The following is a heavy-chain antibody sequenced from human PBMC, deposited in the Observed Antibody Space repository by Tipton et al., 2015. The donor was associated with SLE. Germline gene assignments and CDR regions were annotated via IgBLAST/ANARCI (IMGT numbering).Heavy chain of an antibody. D-gene: IGHD1-14*01. CDR3: VYNNVSYVY. Sequence: RSLRLSCAASGFTFSNYGMHWVRQAPGKGLECVAVMWNDEKNKYYADSVKGRFTISRDSSKNTLHLQMNSLRAEDTAVYYCVYNNVSYVYWGQGTLVTVSS. CDR2: MWNDEKNK. V-gene: IGHV3-33*01. CDR1: GFTFSNYG. J-gene: IGHJ1*01.